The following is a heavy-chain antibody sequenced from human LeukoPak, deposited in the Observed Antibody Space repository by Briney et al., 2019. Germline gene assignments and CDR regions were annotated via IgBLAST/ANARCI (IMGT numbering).Heavy chain of an antibody. V-gene: IGHV4-59*01. CDR2: IYYSGIT. D-gene: IGHD2-15*01. CDR3: AREDYCGGGSCYSGYFQH. J-gene: IGHJ1*01. CDR1: GGSISSYY. Sequence: SGTLSLTCTVSGGSISSYYWSWIRQPPGKGLEWIGYIYYSGITDYNPSLRSRVTISVDTSKNQFSLKLSSVTAADTAVYYCAREDYCGGGSCYSGYFQHWGQGTLVTVSS.